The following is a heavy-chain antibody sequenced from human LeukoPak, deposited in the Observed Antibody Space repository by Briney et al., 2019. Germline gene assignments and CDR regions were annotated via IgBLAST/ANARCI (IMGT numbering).Heavy chain of an antibody. CDR3: ARSGRKGPDPSPYFPFDY. CDR1: GGSIRSSYYY. Sequence: SETLSLTCTVSGGSIRSSYYYWGWIRQPPGKGLEWIGYIYHSGSTYYNPSLKSRVTISVDRSKNQFSLKLSSVTAADTAVYYCARSGRKGPDPSPYFPFDYWGQGTLVTVSS. V-gene: IGHV4-30-2*01. D-gene: IGHD2/OR15-2a*01. J-gene: IGHJ4*02. CDR2: IYHSGST.